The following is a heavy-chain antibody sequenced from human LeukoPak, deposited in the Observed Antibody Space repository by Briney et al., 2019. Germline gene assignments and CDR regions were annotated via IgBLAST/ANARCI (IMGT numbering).Heavy chain of an antibody. D-gene: IGHD1-1*01. J-gene: IGHJ4*02. V-gene: IGHV1-24*01. Sequence: ASVKVSCKVSGYTLTELSMHWVRQAPGKGLEWMGGFDPEDGETIYAQKFQGRVTMTEDTSTDTAYMELSSLRSEDTAVYYCATARDDLPFFDYWGQGTLVTVSS. CDR3: ATARDDLPFFDY. CDR1: GYTLTELS. CDR2: FDPEDGET.